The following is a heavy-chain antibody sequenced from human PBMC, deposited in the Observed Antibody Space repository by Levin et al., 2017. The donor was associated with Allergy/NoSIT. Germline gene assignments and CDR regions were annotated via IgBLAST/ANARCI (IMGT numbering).Heavy chain of an antibody. CDR3: ARDPPIGEPPGVIMGVDYGMDV. V-gene: IGHV1-18*01. CDR2: ISGYQGKT. Sequence: GESLKISCKASGYTFTRYGISWVRQAPGQGPEWMGWISGYQGKTNYARRFQGRVAMSAHTSTSTAYMELRSLRSDDTAVYYCARDPPIGEPPGVIMGVDYGMDVWGQGTTVTVSS. D-gene: IGHD3-10*01. J-gene: IGHJ6*02. CDR1: GYTFTRYG.